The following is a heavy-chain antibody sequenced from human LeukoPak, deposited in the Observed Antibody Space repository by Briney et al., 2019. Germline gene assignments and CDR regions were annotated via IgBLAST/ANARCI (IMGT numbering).Heavy chain of an antibody. CDR1: GGSFSGYY. V-gene: IGHV4-34*01. Sequence: SETLSLTCAVYGGSFSGYYWSWIRQPPGKGLEWIGEINHSGSTNYNPSLKSRVTISVDTSKNQFSLKLSSVTAADTAVYYCARGESGYYYYYYMDVWGKGTTVTVSS. J-gene: IGHJ6*03. CDR3: ARGESGYYYYYYMDV. CDR2: INHSGST. D-gene: IGHD1-26*01.